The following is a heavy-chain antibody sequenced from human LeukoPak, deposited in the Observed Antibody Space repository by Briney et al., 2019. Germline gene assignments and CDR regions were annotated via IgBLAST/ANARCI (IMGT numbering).Heavy chain of an antibody. J-gene: IGHJ4*02. CDR1: GGTFSSYA. D-gene: IGHD1-26*01. Sequence: AASVKVSCKASGGTFSSYAISWVRQAPGQGLEWMGGIIPIFGTANYAQKFQGRVTITADESTSTAYMELSSLRSDDTAVYYCARDPPRYLSWELPTYGDYFDYWGQGTLVTVSS. CDR2: IIPIFGTA. CDR3: ARDPPRYLSWELPTYGDYFDY. V-gene: IGHV1-69*13.